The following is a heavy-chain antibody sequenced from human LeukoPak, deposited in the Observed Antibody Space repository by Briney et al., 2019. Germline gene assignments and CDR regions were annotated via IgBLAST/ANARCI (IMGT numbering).Heavy chain of an antibody. D-gene: IGHD6-19*01. V-gene: IGHV3-30*03. CDR3: ARLLRPYEQWLPFDY. Sequence: GRSLRLSCEASGFTFTSYGVHWVRQAPGKGLEWVSVISYDGGNQYYADSVQGRFTISRDNSKNSLSLQMSSLRVEDTGLYYCARLLRPYEQWLPFDYWGQGTLVTVSS. CDR2: ISYDGGNQ. CDR1: GFTFTSYG. J-gene: IGHJ4*02.